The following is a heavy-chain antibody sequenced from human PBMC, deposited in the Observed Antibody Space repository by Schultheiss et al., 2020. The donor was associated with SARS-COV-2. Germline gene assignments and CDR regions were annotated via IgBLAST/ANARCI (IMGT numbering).Heavy chain of an antibody. CDR3: AKDIFRRGYSYGSYDY. V-gene: IGHV3-30*04. Sequence: GGSLRLSCAASGFTFSSYAMHWVRQAPGKGLEWVAVISYDGSNKYYADSVKGRFTISRDNSKNTLYLQMNSLRAEDTAVYYCAKDIFRRGYSYGSYDYWGQGTLVTVSS. CDR1: GFTFSSYA. CDR2: ISYDGSNK. J-gene: IGHJ4*02. D-gene: IGHD5-18*01.